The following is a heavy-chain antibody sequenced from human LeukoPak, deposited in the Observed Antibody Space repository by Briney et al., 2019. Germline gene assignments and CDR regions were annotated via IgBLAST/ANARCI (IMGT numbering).Heavy chain of an antibody. Sequence: GGSLRLSCAASGFTFSSYSMNWVRQAPGKGLERVSYISSSSSTIYYADSVKGRFTISRDNAKNSLYLQMNSLRAEDTAVYYCAGGYYDILTGADYWGQGTLVTVSS. D-gene: IGHD3-9*01. V-gene: IGHV3-48*01. CDR3: AGGYYDILTGADY. J-gene: IGHJ4*02. CDR2: ISSSSSTI. CDR1: GFTFSSYS.